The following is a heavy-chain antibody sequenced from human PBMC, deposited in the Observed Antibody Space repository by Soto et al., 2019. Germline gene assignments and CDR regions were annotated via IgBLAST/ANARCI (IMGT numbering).Heavy chain of an antibody. CDR3: ARDDCSSTSCYTGGWFDP. V-gene: IGHV4-4*02. J-gene: IGHJ5*02. CDR2: IYHSGST. D-gene: IGHD2-2*02. Sequence: SETLSLTCAVSGGSISSSNWWSWVRQPPGKGLEWIGEIYHSGSTNYNPSLKSRVTISVDKSKNQFSLKLSSVTAADTAVYYCARDDCSSTSCYTGGWFDPWGQGTLVTVSS. CDR1: GGSISSSNW.